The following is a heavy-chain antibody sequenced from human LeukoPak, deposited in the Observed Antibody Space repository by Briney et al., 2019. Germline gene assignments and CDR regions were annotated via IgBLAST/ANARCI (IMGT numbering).Heavy chain of an antibody. Sequence: PGGSLRLSCAASGFTFSSYGMLWARQAPGKGLEGVAVLWYDGSNKFYAGSVKGRFTISREHSKNTLYLQMHSQRAEDTAVYYCARERVVVVAATPVGLFDPWGQGALGTVFS. D-gene: IGHD2-15*01. CDR2: LWYDGSNK. CDR1: GFTFSSYG. V-gene: IGHV3-33*01. CDR3: ARERVVVVAATPVGLFDP. J-gene: IGHJ5*02.